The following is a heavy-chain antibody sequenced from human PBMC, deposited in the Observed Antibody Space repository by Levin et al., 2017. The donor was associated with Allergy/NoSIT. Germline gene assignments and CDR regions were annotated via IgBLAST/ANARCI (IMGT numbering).Heavy chain of an antibody. CDR1: GFTFSSYW. CDR3: AREADLVGATTFDY. Sequence: PGGSLRLSCAASGFTFSSYWMSWVRQAPGKGLEWVANIKQDGSEKYYVDSVKGRFTISRDNAKNSLYLQMNSLRAEDTAVYYCAREADLVGATTFDYWGQGTLVTVSS. CDR2: IKQDGSEK. D-gene: IGHD1-26*01. J-gene: IGHJ4*02. V-gene: IGHV3-7*01.